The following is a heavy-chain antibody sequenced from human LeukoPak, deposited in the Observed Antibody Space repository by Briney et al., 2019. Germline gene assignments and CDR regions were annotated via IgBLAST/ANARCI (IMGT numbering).Heavy chain of an antibody. J-gene: IGHJ6*04. CDR3: ASGSPLLSHYYGMDV. V-gene: IGHV1-69*01. CDR1: GGTFSSYA. CDR2: IIPIFGTA. Sequence: SVKVSCKASGGTFSSYAISWVRQAPGQGLEWMGGIIPIFGTANYAQKFQGRVTITADESTSTAYMELSSLRSEDTAVYYCASGSPLLSHYYGMDVWGKGTTVTVSS. D-gene: IGHD3-10*01.